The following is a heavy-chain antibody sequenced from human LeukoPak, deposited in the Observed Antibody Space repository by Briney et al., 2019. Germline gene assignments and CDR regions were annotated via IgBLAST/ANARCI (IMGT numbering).Heavy chain of an antibody. CDR1: GGSISSGGYY. D-gene: IGHD4-23*01. CDR3: ARVGYGGATGFGS. CDR2: IYYSGST. Sequence: SETLSLTCTVSGGSISSGGYYWSWIRQHPGKGLAWIGYIYYSGSTYYNPSLRSRVTISLDTSKNQFSLKLSSVTAADTAVYYCARVGYGGATGFGSWGQGTLVTVSS. J-gene: IGHJ4*02. V-gene: IGHV4-31*03.